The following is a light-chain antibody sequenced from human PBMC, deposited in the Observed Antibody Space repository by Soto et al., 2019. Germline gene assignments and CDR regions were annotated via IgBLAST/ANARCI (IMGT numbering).Light chain of an antibody. J-gene: IGLJ1*01. CDR3: SSYTSSSTPYV. CDR1: SSDIGSYNY. CDR2: DVS. Sequence: QSALTQPASVSGSPGQSITISCTGTSSDIGSYNYVSWYQQHPGKAPKLIIYDVSNRPSGVSNRFSGSKSGNTASLTISGLQAEDEADYYCSSYTSSSTPYVFGTGTKLTVL. V-gene: IGLV2-14*01.